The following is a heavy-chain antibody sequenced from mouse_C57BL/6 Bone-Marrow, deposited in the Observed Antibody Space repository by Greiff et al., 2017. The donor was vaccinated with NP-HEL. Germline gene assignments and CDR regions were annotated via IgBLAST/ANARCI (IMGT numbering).Heavy chain of an antibody. CDR2: IDPETGGT. J-gene: IGHJ4*01. CDR3: TRPNYYLLAMDY. V-gene: IGHV1-15*01. Sequence: VQRVESGAELVRPGASVTLSCKASGYTFTDYEMHWVKQTHVHGLELIGAIDPETGGTAYNQKFKGKAILTADEYSSTAYMELRSLTSDDSAVYYCTRPNYYLLAMDYWGQGTSVTVSS. D-gene: IGHD1-1*01. CDR1: GYTFTDYE.